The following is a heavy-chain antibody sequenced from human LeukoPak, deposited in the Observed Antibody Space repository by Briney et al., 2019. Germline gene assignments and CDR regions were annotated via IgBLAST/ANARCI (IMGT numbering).Heavy chain of an antibody. CDR1: GYTSTSYG. V-gene: IGHV1-18*01. CDR2: ISAYNGNT. J-gene: IGHJ5*02. D-gene: IGHD3-10*01. Sequence: GASVKVSCKASGYTSTSYGISWVRQAPGQGLEWMGWISAYNGNTNYAQKLQGRVTMTTDTSTSTAYMELRSLRSDDTAVYYCAREISFTMVRGVIEGNWFDPWGQGTLVTVSS. CDR3: AREISFTMVRGVIEGNWFDP.